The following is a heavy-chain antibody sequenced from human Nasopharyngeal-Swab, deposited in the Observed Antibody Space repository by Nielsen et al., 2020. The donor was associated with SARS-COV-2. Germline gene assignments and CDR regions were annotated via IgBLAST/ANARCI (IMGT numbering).Heavy chain of an antibody. CDR2: ISYDGSIQ. CDR1: GFTFSSFG. V-gene: IGHV3-30*03. CDR3: ARGAVAGPNAFDI. Sequence: GGSLRLSCAASGFTFSSFGMHWVRQAPGKGLEWVAFISYDGSIQYYADSVKDRFTISRDNSKNTLYLQMNSLRPEDTAVYYCARGAVAGPNAFDIWGQGTMGIVTS. D-gene: IGHD6-19*01. J-gene: IGHJ3*02.